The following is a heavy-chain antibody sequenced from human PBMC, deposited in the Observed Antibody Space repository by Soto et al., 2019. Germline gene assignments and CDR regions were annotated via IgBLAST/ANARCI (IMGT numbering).Heavy chain of an antibody. J-gene: IGHJ4*02. CDR1: GFTFSGYW. D-gene: IGHD1-26*01. CDR3: ARGISRSDYLLGY. Sequence: PGGSLRLACGASGFTFSGYWMTWVRQAPGKGLEWVANIKQDGSEKYYVDSVKGRFTISRDNAKNSLYLQMNSLRAEDTAVYYCARGISRSDYLLGYWGQGTLVTVSS. CDR2: IKQDGSEK. V-gene: IGHV3-7*03.